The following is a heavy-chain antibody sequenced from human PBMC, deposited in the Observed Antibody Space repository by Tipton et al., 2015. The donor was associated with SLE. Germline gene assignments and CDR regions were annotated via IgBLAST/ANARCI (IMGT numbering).Heavy chain of an antibody. CDR2: IRYDGSNK. CDR3: ARARGATGNDAFDI. J-gene: IGHJ3*02. CDR1: GFTFSDYY. Sequence: SLRLSCAASGFTFSDYYMSWIRQAPGKGLEWVAFIRYDGSNKYYADSVKGRFTISRDNSKNTLYLQMNSLRAEDTAVYYCARARGATGNDAFDIWGQGTMVTVSS. D-gene: IGHD1-26*01. V-gene: IGHV3-33*08.